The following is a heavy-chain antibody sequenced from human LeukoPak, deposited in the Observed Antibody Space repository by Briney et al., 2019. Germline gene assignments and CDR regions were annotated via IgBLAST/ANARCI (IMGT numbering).Heavy chain of an antibody. D-gene: IGHD3-22*01. CDR3: ARARTSSGYSPTPPNWFDP. Sequence: GASVKVSCKASGYTFSSYSISWVRQAPGQGLEWMGWISDHSGNTNYAQKFQGRVTMTTDTSTSTAYMDLKSLRSDDTAVYYCARARTSSGYSPTPPNWFDPWGRGTLVTVSS. CDR1: GYTFSSYS. J-gene: IGHJ5*02. V-gene: IGHV1-18*01. CDR2: ISDHSGNT.